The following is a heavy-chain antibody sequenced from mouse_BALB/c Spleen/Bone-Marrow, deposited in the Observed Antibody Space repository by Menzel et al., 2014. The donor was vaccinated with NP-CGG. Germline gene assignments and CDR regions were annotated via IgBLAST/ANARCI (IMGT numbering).Heavy chain of an antibody. CDR1: GYTFTDYW. Sequence: VQLQQSGAELVMPGASVKMSCKASGYTFTDYWMHWVKQRPGQGLEWIGAIDTSGSYTSYNQKFKGKATLTVDESSSTAYMQLSSLTSEDSAVYYCAFYYGNYGDYWGQGTTLTVSS. CDR3: AFYYGNYGDY. D-gene: IGHD2-1*01. CDR2: IDTSGSYT. V-gene: IGHV1-69*01. J-gene: IGHJ2*01.